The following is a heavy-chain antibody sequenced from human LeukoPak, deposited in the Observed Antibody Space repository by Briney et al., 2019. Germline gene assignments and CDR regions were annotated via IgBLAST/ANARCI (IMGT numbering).Heavy chain of an antibody. CDR3: AKDLGHFLYGMDV. D-gene: IGHD3-16*01. V-gene: IGHV3-23*01. CDR2: ISGNGGST. Sequence: GGSLRLSCAASGFTFNTYAMSWVCQAPGKGLEWVSAISGNGGSTYYADSVKGRFTISRDNSKNTLYLQMNSLRAEDTAVYYCAKDLGHFLYGMDVWGQGTTVTVSS. CDR1: GFTFNTYA. J-gene: IGHJ6*02.